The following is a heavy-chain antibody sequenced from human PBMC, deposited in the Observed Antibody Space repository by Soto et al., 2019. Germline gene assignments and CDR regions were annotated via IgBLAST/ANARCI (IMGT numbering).Heavy chain of an antibody. V-gene: IGHV4-61*01. Sequence: QVQLQKSGPGLVKPSETLSLTCTVSGGSVSSGSYYWSWIRQPPGKGLEWIGYIYYSGSTNYNPSLKSRVTISVDTSKNQFSRKLSYVTAADTAVYYCARATYYDFWSGYSNWFDPWGQGTLVTVSS. J-gene: IGHJ5*02. CDR1: GGSVSSGSYY. CDR3: ARATYYDFWSGYSNWFDP. D-gene: IGHD3-3*01. CDR2: IYYSGST.